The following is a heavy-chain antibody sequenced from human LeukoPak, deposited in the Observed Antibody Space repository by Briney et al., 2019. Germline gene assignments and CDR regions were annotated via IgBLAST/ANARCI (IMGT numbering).Heavy chain of an antibody. CDR3: ARGRSWFGELGNNRVDP. V-gene: IGHV3-23*01. J-gene: IGHJ5*02. CDR1: GFTLRNYA. D-gene: IGHD3-10*01. Sequence: GGSLRLSCAASGFTLRNYAMSWVRQPPGKGLEWVSSISDSGDSTYNADSVKGRFTISRDDSKYTLYLQMNSWISEDTAGYYCARGRSWFGELGNNRVDPWGQRTLVTVSS. CDR2: ISDSGDST.